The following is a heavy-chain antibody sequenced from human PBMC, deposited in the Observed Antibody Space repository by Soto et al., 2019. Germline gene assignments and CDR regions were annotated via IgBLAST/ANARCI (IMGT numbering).Heavy chain of an antibody. Sequence: HGESLKISCKGSGYSFTSYWIGWVRQMPGKGLEWVGIIYPGNSNTMYSPSFQGQVTISADTALSTTYLQWDTLKPSDTAIYFCASDSHCDGGNCPMGGFDMWGQGTMVTVSS. CDR2: IYPGNSNT. CDR3: ASDSHCDGGNCPMGGFDM. D-gene: IGHD2-15*01. CDR1: GYSFTSYW. V-gene: IGHV5-51*01. J-gene: IGHJ3*02.